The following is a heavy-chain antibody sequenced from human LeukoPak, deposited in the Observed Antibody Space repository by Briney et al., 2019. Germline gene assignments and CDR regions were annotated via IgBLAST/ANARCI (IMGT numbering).Heavy chain of an antibody. CDR2: IGSDGGST. V-gene: IGHV3-74*03. CDR3: ARGGSGNFYY. J-gene: IGHJ4*02. Sequence: GGSLRLTCTASGFTFSGYWMNWVRQAPGKGLVWVSRIGSDGGSTTYADSVKGRFTISRDNAKNTLYLQMTSLRAEDTAVYYCARGGSGNFYYWGQGTLVTVSS. D-gene: IGHD1-26*01. CDR1: GFTFSGYW.